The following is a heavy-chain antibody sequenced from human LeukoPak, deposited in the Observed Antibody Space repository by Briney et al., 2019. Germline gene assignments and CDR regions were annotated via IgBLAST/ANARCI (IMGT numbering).Heavy chain of an antibody. V-gene: IGHV1-2*06. CDR2: INPNSGGT. Sequence: ASVKVSCKASGYTFTGYYMHWVRQAPGQGLEWMGRINPNSGGTNYAQKFQGRVTMTRDTSISTAYMELSRLRSDDTAVYHCALNWYYDILTGYLEDWGQGTLVTVPS. J-gene: IGHJ4*02. CDR1: GYTFTGYY. CDR3: ALNWYYDILTGYLED. D-gene: IGHD3-9*01.